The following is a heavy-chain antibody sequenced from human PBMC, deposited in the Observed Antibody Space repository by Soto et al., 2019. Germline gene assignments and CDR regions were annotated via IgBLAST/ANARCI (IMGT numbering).Heavy chain of an antibody. CDR3: ARGGGYCSRTSCPGYFDY. CDR1: GFTVSSNY. V-gene: IGHV3-66*01. D-gene: IGHD2-2*01. J-gene: IGHJ4*02. CDR2: VYSGGST. Sequence: EVQLVESGGGLVQPGGSLRLSCAASGFTVSSNYMNWVRQAPGKGLEWVSVVYSGGSTYYADSVKGRFTISRDNSKNTRYLQMNSLTAEDTAVYYCARGGGYCSRTSCPGYFDYWGQGTLVTVSS.